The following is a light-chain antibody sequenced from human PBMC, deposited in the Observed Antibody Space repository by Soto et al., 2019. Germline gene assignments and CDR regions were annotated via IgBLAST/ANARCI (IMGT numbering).Light chain of an antibody. Sequence: ELVLMHSPGTLSLSPGERASLSCRASQSVTSNSVAGYQQKPGQAPRLLIYATSSRATGIPDRFSGSGSGTDFTLTISRLEPEDFAVYFCHQYCSSPDTFGQGTRLEIK. CDR1: QSVTSNS. CDR2: ATS. V-gene: IGKV3-20*01. J-gene: IGKJ5*01. CDR3: HQYCSSPDT.